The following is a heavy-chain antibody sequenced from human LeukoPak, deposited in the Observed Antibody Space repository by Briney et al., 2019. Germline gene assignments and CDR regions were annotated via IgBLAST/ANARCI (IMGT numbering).Heavy chain of an antibody. CDR2: ISGSGGST. D-gene: IGHD6-19*01. Sequence: GGSLRLSCAASGFTLSSYAMSWVRQAPGKGLEWVSAISGSGGSTYYADSVKGRFTISRDNSKNTLYLQMNSLRAEDTAVYYCAKVSYGSVAGTLDYWGQGTLVTVSS. V-gene: IGHV3-23*01. J-gene: IGHJ4*02. CDR3: AKVSYGSVAGTLDY. CDR1: GFTLSSYA.